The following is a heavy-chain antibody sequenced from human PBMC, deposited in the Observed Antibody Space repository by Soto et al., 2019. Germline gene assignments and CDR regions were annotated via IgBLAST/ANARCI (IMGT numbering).Heavy chain of an antibody. D-gene: IGHD6-13*01. J-gene: IGHJ4*02. CDR3: AKAPQLGGSSWYFEY. Sequence: LRLSCAASGFTFSSYAMSWVRQAPVKGLEWVSAISGSGDSTYYADSVKGRFTISRDNSKNTLYLQMNSLRAEDTAIYYCAKAPQLGGSSWYFEYWGEGTLVTVSS. CDR1: GFTFSSYA. CDR2: ISGSGDST. V-gene: IGHV3-23*01.